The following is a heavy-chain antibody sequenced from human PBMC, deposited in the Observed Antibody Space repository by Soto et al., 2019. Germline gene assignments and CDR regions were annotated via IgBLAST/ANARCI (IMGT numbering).Heavy chain of an antibody. J-gene: IGHJ4*02. CDR1: GYTFTGYY. D-gene: IGHD2-2*01. V-gene: IGHV1-2*02. CDR2: INPNSGGT. Sequence: ASVKVSCKASGYTFTGYYMHWVRQAPGQGLEWMGWINPNSGGTNYAQKFQGRVTMTRDTSISTAYMELSRLRSNDTAVYYCARGYCSSTSCYPPDYWGQGTLVTVSS. CDR3: ARGYCSSTSCYPPDY.